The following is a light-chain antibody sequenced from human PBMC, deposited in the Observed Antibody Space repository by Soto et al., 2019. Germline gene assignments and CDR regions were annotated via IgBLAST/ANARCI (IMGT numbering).Light chain of an antibody. J-gene: IGLJ2*01. V-gene: IGLV2-14*01. Sequence: QSAQTQPASVSGSPGQSITISCTGTSSDVGGYNYVSWYQQHPGKAPKLMIYDVSYRPSGVSNRFSGSKSGNTASLTISGLQAEDETDYYCSSYTSSSTVVFGGGTQLTVL. CDR2: DVS. CDR1: SSDVGGYNY. CDR3: SSYTSSSTVV.